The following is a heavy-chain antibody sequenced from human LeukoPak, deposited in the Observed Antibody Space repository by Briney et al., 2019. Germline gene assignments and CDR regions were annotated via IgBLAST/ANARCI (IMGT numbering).Heavy chain of an antibody. Sequence: PGGSLRLSCAASGFTFSSYWMSWVRQAPGKGLEWVSAISGSGGSTYYADSVKGRFTISRDNSKNTLYLQMNSLRAEDTAVYYCARPQYYDFWSGYCPFDYWGQGTLVTVSS. D-gene: IGHD3-3*01. CDR3: ARPQYYDFWSGYCPFDY. CDR1: GFTFSSYW. J-gene: IGHJ4*02. CDR2: ISGSGGST. V-gene: IGHV3-23*01.